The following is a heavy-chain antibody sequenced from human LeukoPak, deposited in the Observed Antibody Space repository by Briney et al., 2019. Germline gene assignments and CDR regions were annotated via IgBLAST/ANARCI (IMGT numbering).Heavy chain of an antibody. CDR2: IKQDGSEK. CDR3: ARVDGHAHWFDP. CDR1: GFTSSSYW. V-gene: IGHV3-7*03. J-gene: IGHJ5*02. Sequence: GGPLSLSCAASGFTSSSYWMSWVRQAPGKGLEGVANIKQDGSEKYCMDSVKGRFTVSRDNAKNSLYLQMNSLRAEDTAVYHCARVDGHAHWFDPRGQGTLVTVSS.